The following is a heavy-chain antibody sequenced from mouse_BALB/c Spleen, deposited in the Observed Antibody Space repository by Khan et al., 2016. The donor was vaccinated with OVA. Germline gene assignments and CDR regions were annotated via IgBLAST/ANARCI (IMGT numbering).Heavy chain of an antibody. Sequence: VQLKQSGAELVRPGALVKLSCKASGFTIKDYYIHWVKQRPEQGLEWIGWIDPENGNTIYDPKFQGKANITADTSSNTAYLHFSSLTSEDSAVDYCARAGYSPWFAYWGQGTLVTVSA. D-gene: IGHD2-3*01. CDR2: IDPENGNT. J-gene: IGHJ3*01. V-gene: IGHV14-1*02. CDR1: GFTIKDYY. CDR3: ARAGYSPWFAY.